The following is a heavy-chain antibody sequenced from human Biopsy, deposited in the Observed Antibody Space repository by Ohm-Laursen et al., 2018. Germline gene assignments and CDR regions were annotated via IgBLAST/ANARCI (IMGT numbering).Heavy chain of an antibody. CDR3: AADADGYYTEFDY. V-gene: IGHV1-69*04. CDR1: GGPSSNYA. D-gene: IGHD3-3*01. Sequence: ASVNVSCKVSGGPSSNYAFSWVRQAPGQGLEWVGRIVPILGHLNYAQRFQGRVSITADKSTTYVYMELSRLTSGDTAVYYCAADADGYYTEFDYWGPGTLVTVSS. CDR2: IVPILGHL. J-gene: IGHJ4*02.